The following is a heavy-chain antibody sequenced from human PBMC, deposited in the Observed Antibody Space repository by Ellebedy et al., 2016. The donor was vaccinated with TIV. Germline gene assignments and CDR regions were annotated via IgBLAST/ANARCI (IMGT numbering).Heavy chain of an antibody. D-gene: IGHD3-16*01. V-gene: IGHV3-53*01. J-gene: IGHJ4*02. Sequence: GESLKISCVASGFAFSSRWIHWVRQAPGKGLEWVSVIETGGNTYYADSVKGRFTISRDNSKDTLYLQMNSLRAEDTAVYYCARDYASGWGQGTLVTVSS. CDR2: IETGGNT. CDR1: GFAFSSRW. CDR3: ARDYASG.